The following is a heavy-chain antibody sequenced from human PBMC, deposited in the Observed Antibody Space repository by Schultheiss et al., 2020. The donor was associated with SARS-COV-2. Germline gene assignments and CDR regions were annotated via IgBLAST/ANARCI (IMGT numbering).Heavy chain of an antibody. CDR3: ARGPASQSYDY. CDR2: ISSSSSYI. V-gene: IGHV3-21*01. D-gene: IGHD2-2*01. J-gene: IGHJ4*02. CDR1: GFTFSSYS. Sequence: GGSLRLSCAASGFTFSSYSMNWVRQAPGKGLEWVSSISSSSSYIYYEDSVKGRFTISRDNAKNTLYLQMNSLRAEDTAVYYCARGPASQSYDYWGQGTLVTVSS.